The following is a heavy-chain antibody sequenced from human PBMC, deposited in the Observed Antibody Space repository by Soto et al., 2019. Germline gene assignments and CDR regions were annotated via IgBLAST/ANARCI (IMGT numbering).Heavy chain of an antibody. D-gene: IGHD2-21*01. CDR3: AKEGKIRCTGADCHRWYLDF. J-gene: IGHJ4*02. Sequence: GGSLRLSCVASGFTFSNYGMHWVRQAPGKGLEWVAMTSFDGSNEYYADSVKGRFTTSRDKSKNTLYLQVNSLRAEDTAVYYCAKEGKIRCTGADCHRWYLDFWGQGTLVTVSS. CDR2: TSFDGSNE. CDR1: GFTFSNYG. V-gene: IGHV3-30*18.